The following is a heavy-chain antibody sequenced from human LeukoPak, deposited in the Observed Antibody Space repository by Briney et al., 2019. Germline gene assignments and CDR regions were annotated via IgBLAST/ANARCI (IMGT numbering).Heavy chain of an antibody. D-gene: IGHD2-15*01. J-gene: IGHJ4*02. CDR1: GYTFTGYY. CDR2: IIPIFGTA. Sequence: ASVKVSCKASGYTFTGYYMHWVRQAPGQGLEWMGGIIPIFGTANYAQKFQGRVTMTTDTSTSTAYMELRSLRSDDTAVYYCAREDCSGGSCYPGVYWGQGTLVTVSS. CDR3: AREDCSGGSCYPGVY. V-gene: IGHV1-2*02.